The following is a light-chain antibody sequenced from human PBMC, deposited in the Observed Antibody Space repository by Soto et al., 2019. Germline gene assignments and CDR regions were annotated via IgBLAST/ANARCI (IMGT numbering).Light chain of an antibody. Sequence: DIQLTQSPSVLSASVGDRVSISCRASQDIAHNLTWYQQKPGRAPKLLIFETSTLLCGVPSRFSGSGSGTEFTLTISSLHPDDVATYFCQQCSSHPLPFGGGTRVEIK. CDR2: ETS. CDR1: QDIAHN. V-gene: IGKV1-9*01. J-gene: IGKJ4*01. CDR3: QQCSSHPLP.